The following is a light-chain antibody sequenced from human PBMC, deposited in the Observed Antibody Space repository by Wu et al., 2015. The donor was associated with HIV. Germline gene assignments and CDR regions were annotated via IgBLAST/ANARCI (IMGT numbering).Light chain of an antibody. J-gene: IGKJ1*01. V-gene: IGKV3-20*01. Sequence: EIVLTQSPGTLSLSPGERATLSCRANQSVSSSYLAWYQQPPGQPPRLLIFGASRRATGIPDRFSGSGSGTDFSLTISRLEPEDFAVYYCQQYVSRTFGQGTKVEVK. CDR3: QQYVSRT. CDR2: GAS. CDR1: QSVSSSY.